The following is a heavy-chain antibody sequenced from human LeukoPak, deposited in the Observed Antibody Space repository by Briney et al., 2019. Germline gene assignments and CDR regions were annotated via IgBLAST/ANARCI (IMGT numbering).Heavy chain of an antibody. Sequence: GGSLRLSCSASGFTFSSYAMHWVRQAPGKGLEFVSAISTTGGSTYYADSVKGRFTISRDNSKNTLYLQMSSLRAEDTAMYYCAKGDGGNSQPDYWGQGTLVTVPS. CDR2: ISTTGGST. CDR3: AKGDGGNSQPDY. CDR1: GFTFSSYA. V-gene: IGHV3-64D*06. J-gene: IGHJ4*02. D-gene: IGHD4-23*01.